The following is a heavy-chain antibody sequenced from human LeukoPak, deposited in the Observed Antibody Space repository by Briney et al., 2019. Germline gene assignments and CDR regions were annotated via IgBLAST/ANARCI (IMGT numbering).Heavy chain of an antibody. CDR2: ISSTSSAI. CDR3: ARVIGSYGDSAY. Sequence: GGSLRLSCAASGFTFSSYSIDWVRQAPGKGLEWVSYISSTSSAIYYADSVKGRFTISRDNAKNSLYLQMNSLRAEDTAVYYCARVIGSYGDSAYWGQGTLVTVSS. V-gene: IGHV3-48*04. D-gene: IGHD3-16*01. CDR1: GFTFSSYS. J-gene: IGHJ4*02.